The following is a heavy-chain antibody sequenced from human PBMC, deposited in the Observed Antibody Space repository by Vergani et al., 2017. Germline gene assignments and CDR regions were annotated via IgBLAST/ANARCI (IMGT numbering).Heavy chain of an antibody. CDR3: ARDDTSFWSGYYPPDRFDP. Sequence: QVQLQESGPGLVKPSQTLSLTCTVSGGSISSGGYYWSWIRQHPGKGLEWIGYIYYSGSTYYNPSLKSRVTISVDTSKNQFSLKLSSVTAADTAVYYCARDDTSFWSGYYPPDRFDPWGQGTLVTVSS. CDR1: GGSISSGGYY. CDR2: IYYSGST. J-gene: IGHJ5*02. V-gene: IGHV4-31*03. D-gene: IGHD3-3*01.